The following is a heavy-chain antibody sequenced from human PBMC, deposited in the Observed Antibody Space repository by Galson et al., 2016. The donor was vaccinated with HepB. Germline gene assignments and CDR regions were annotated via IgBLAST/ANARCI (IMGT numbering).Heavy chain of an antibody. D-gene: IGHD2-2*01. J-gene: IGHJ5*02. Sequence: ETLSLTCTVSGGSTSSYYWSWIRQPPGKGLEWIGYIYYSGSTNYNPSLKSRVTISVDTFKNQFSLKLSSVTAADTAVYYCARSLLGYCSSTRCHGAWFDPWGQGTLVTVSS. CDR1: GGSTSSYY. V-gene: IGHV4-59*01. CDR2: IYYSGST. CDR3: ARSLLGYCSSTRCHGAWFDP.